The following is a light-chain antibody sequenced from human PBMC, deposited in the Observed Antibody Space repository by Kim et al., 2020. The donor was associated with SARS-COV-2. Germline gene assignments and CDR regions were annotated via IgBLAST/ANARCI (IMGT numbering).Light chain of an antibody. CDR1: QSINWG. CDR2: DAS. CDR3: QQYDSITYI. J-gene: IGKJ2*01. Sequence: GVRVTINCRASQSINWGLAWDKQKPGKAPKLLIFDASGWKRGVPSRVSGSVSGAAFTLTIGSLQPDDFATYYSQQYDSITYIYAPGTKTE. V-gene: IGKV1-5*01.